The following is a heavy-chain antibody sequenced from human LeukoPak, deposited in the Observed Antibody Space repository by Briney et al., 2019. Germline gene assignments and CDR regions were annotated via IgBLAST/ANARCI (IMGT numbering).Heavy chain of an antibody. CDR3: ASYGDYYYGMDV. CDR1: GFTFSSYT. D-gene: IGHD4-17*01. Sequence: GGSLRLSCAASGFTFSSYTMNWVRQAPGKGLEWVSSISSSSTYIYYADSAKGRFTISRDNAKNSLYLQMNSLRAEDTAVYYCASYGDYYYGMDVWGQGTTVTVSS. V-gene: IGHV3-21*01. J-gene: IGHJ6*02. CDR2: ISSSSTYI.